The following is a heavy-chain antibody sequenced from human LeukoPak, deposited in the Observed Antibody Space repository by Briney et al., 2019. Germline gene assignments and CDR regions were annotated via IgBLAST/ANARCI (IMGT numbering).Heavy chain of an antibody. V-gene: IGHV1-2*02. CDR1: GYTLTELS. J-gene: IGHJ6*03. Sequence: ASVKVSCKVSGYTLTELSMHWVRQAPGKGLEWMGWINPNSGGTNYAQKFQGRVTMTRDTSISTAYMELSRLRSDDTAVYYCARDPTTYYYYMDVWGKGTTVTVSS. CDR2: INPNSGGT. CDR3: ARDPTTYYYYMDV. D-gene: IGHD1-1*01.